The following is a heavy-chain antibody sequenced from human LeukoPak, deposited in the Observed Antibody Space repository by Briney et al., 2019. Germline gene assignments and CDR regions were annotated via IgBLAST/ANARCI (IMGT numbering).Heavy chain of an antibody. CDR3: ARVGVVEARTLGY. Sequence: ASVKVSCKASGYTFTSYYTHWVRQAPGQGLEWMGIIDPSGGSTSYAQKFQGRVTMTRDMSTSTVYMELSSLRSEDTAVYYCARVGVVEARTLGYWGQGTLVTVSS. CDR2: IDPSGGST. D-gene: IGHD3-22*01. CDR1: GYTFTSYY. V-gene: IGHV1-46*01. J-gene: IGHJ4*02.